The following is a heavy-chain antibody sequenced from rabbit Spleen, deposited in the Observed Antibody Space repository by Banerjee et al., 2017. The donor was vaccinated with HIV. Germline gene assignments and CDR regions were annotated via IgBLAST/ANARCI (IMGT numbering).Heavy chain of an antibody. Sequence: QEQLVESGGGLVQPEGSLILSCTSAVFSFSNTAVMCWVRQATGKGLEWISGIKSVTGKADSASWAKGRFTFTKTSSTTVTLQMTSLTAAATANSFCAGDLDGVIGWNLGWWGQGTLVNVS. J-gene: IGHJ4*01. CDR1: VFSFSNTAV. V-gene: IGHV1S45*01. CDR2: IKSVTGKA. D-gene: IGHD1-1*01. CDR3: AGDLDGVIGWNLGW.